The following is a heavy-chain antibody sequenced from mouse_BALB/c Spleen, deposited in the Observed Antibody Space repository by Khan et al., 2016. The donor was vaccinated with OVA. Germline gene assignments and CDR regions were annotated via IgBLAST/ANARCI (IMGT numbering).Heavy chain of an antibody. CDR1: GYSITSGYG. J-gene: IGHJ2*01. D-gene: IGHD1-2*01. CDR2: ISYSGST. Sequence: EVQLVESGPGLVKPSQSLSLTCTVTGYSITSGYGWNWIRQFPGNKLEWMGYISYSGSTNYNPSLKSRIYITRDPSKKQFFLQLNSVTTEDTATYYCARTAKIKYWGQGTTLTVSS. V-gene: IGHV3-2*02. CDR3: ARTAKIKY.